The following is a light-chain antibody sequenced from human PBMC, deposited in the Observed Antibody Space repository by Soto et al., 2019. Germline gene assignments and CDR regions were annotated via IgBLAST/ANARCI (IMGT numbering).Light chain of an antibody. Sequence: QSVLTQPASVSGSPGXSXXXXXTGTSSDIGDYDYVSWYQHLPGKAPKLLIFDVTHRPSGVSDRFSGSKSGNTASLTISGVRPEDEADYYCCSYTDIALDVVFGGGTKLTVL. CDR2: DVT. V-gene: IGLV2-14*01. CDR1: SSDIGDYDY. CDR3: CSYTDIALDVV. J-gene: IGLJ2*01.